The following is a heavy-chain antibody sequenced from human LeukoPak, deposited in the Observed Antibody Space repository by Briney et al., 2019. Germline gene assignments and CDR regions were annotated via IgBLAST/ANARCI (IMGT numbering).Heavy chain of an antibody. J-gene: IGHJ6*02. Sequence: PSETLSLTCTVSGGSISTFYWSWLRQPPGKGLEWIGYIYYSGSTNYNPSLKSRVTISVDTSKNRSSLRLSSVTAADTAVYYCAREDPQTTVPEGLDVWGQGTTVTVSS. CDR2: IYYSGST. CDR3: AREDPQTTVPEGLDV. V-gene: IGHV4-59*01. D-gene: IGHD4-17*01. CDR1: GGSISTFY.